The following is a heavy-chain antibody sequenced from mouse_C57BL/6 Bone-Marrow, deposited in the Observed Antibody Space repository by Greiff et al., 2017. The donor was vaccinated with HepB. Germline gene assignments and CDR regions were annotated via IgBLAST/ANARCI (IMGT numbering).Heavy chain of an antibody. CDR2: ISDGGCYT. V-gene: IGHV5-4*01. Sequence: EVHLVESGGGLVKPGGSLKLSCAASGFTFSSYAMSWVRQTPEKRLEWVATISDGGCYTYYPDKVKGRFTISRDNAKNNMYLQMSHLKSEDTSMYYCARGGSSSAWFAYWGQGTLVTVSA. J-gene: IGHJ3*01. CDR3: ARGGSSSAWFAY. CDR1: GFTFSSYA. D-gene: IGHD1-1*01.